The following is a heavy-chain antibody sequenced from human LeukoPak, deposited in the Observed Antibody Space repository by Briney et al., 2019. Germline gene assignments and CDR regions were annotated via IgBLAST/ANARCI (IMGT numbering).Heavy chain of an antibody. CDR1: GFTFSSYW. V-gene: IGHV3-7*01. CDR2: IKQDGSEK. Sequence: GGSLRLSCAASGFTFSSYWMSWVRQAPGKGLEWVANIKQDGSEKYYVDSEKGRFTISRDNAKNSLYLQMNSLRAEDTAVYYCARDYGESYDFWSGYNNWFDPWGQGTLVTVSS. D-gene: IGHD3-3*01. CDR3: ARDYGESYDFWSGYNNWFDP. J-gene: IGHJ5*02.